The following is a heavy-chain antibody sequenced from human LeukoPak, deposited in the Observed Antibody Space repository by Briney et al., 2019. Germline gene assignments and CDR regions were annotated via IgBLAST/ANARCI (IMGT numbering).Heavy chain of an antibody. CDR1: GFTFSSNW. J-gene: IGHJ6*03. V-gene: IGHV3-7*01. CDR2: IKLDGSER. Sequence: GGSLRLSCAVSGFTFSSNWISWVRQAQGKGLEWVANIKLDGSERYYLDSVKDRFTISRDKGKNSLYLQMNSLRAEDTSVYYCARDSNRFYYYYMDVWGKGTTVTVSS. CDR3: ARDSNRFYYYYMDV.